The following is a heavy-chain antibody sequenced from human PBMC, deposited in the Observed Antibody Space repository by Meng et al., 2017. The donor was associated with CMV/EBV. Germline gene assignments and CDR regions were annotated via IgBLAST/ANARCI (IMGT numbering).Heavy chain of an antibody. J-gene: IGHJ5*02. CDR2: IYWDDDK. V-gene: IGHV2-5*02. Sequence: TLTESGPTLVKPTQTSTLTCPFSGFSLSTSGVGVGWIRQPPGKALEWLALIYWDDDKRYSPSLKSRLTITKDTSKNQVVLTMTNMDPVDTATYYCAHRGRIAAAGTDWFDPWGQGTLVTVSS. D-gene: IGHD6-13*01. CDR1: GFSLSTSGVG. CDR3: AHRGRIAAAGTDWFDP.